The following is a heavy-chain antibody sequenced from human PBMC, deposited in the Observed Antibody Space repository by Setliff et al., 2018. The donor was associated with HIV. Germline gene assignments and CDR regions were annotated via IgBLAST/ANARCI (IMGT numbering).Heavy chain of an antibody. V-gene: IGHV4-38-2*02. CDR2: IYHTGSS. Sequence: PSETLSLTCDVSGFSISSRYYWGWIRQSPGKGLEWIGNIYHTGSSYYNPSLNDRATISLDTSKNQFSPKLNSVTAADTAVYYCARDVLDWVISVYGFWGQGIPVTVS. CDR1: GFSISSRYY. D-gene: IGHD3-16*02. J-gene: IGHJ4*02. CDR3: ARDVLDWVISVYGF.